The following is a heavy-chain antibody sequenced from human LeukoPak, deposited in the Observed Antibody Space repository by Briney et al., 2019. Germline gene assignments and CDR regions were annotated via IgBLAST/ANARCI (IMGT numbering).Heavy chain of an antibody. V-gene: IGHV4-31*03. J-gene: IGHJ4*02. CDR2: IYYSGST. Sequence: SETLSLTCTVSGGSIRSGGYYLSWIRQHPGKRLERIGYIYYSGSTYYNPSLKSRVTISVATSKHQFSLKLSSVTAADTAVYYCARGEVPAALPFYYWGQGTLVTVSS. CDR1: GGSIRSGGYY. D-gene: IGHD2-2*02. CDR3: ARGEVPAALPFYY.